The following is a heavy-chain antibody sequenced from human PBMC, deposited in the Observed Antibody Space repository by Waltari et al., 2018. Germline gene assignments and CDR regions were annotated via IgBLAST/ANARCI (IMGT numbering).Heavy chain of an antibody. CDR2: INPNSGGT. CDR1: GSTFTGYY. V-gene: IGHV1-2*02. D-gene: IGHD2-15*01. Sequence: QVQLVQSGAEVKKPGASVKVSCKASGSTFTGYYMHWVRQAPGHGLEWMGWINPNSGGTNYAQKFQGRVTMTRDTSISTAYMELSRLRSDDTAVYYCARDRGLGYCSGGSCYLNYWGQGTLVTVSS. CDR3: ARDRGLGYCSGGSCYLNY. J-gene: IGHJ4*02.